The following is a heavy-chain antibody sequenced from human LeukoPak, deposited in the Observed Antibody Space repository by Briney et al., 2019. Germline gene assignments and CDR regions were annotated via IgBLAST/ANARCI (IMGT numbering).Heavy chain of an antibody. D-gene: IGHD2-15*01. CDR1: GRPISSYY. V-gene: IGHV4-4*07. CDR2: IYTSGNT. J-gene: IGHJ4*02. CDR3: ARDHPFAATPVDY. Sequence: SETLSLTCTVSGRPISSYYWSWIRQPARKGLEWIGRIYTSGNTKYNPSLKSRVTVSVDTSKNQFSLKLSSVTAADTAVYYCARDHPFAATPVDYWGQGTLVTVSS.